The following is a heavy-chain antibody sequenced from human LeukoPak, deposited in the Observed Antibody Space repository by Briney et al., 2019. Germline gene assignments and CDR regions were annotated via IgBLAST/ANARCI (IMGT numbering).Heavy chain of an antibody. CDR3: ARGGIVVVPAARPTWFDP. CDR2: INHSGST. V-gene: IGHV4-34*01. Sequence: SETLSLTCAVYGGSFSGYYWSWIRRPPGKGLEWIGEINHSGSTNYNPSLKSRVTISVDTSKNQFSLKLSSVTAADTAVYYCARGGIVVVPAARPTWFDPWGQGTLVTVSS. CDR1: GGSFSGYY. D-gene: IGHD2-2*01. J-gene: IGHJ5*02.